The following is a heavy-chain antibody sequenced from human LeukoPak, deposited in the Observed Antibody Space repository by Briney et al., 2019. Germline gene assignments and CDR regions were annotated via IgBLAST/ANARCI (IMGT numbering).Heavy chain of an antibody. D-gene: IGHD3-22*01. Sequence: PSETLSLTCAVYGGSFSGYYWSWIRQPPGKGLEWIGEINHSGSTNYNPSLKSRVTISVDTSKNQFSLKLSSVSAADTAVYYCARGGPGALITMIVVALDYWGQGTLVTVSS. CDR3: ARGGPGALITMIVVALDY. V-gene: IGHV4-34*01. CDR2: INHSGST. CDR1: GGSFSGYY. J-gene: IGHJ4*02.